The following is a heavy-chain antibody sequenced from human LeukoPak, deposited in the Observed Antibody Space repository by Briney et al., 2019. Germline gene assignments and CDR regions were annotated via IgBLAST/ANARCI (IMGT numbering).Heavy chain of an antibody. J-gene: IGHJ4*02. V-gene: IGHV3-21*01. D-gene: IGHD3-10*01. CDR3: ASSGNYDYASGNYYNFDY. CDR2: ISSSSSYI. Sequence: SAGTLSLSCAASGFTFSSYSMNWVRQAPGKGLEWVSSISSSSSYIYYAYSVNGRFTISRDNAKNSLYLQMNSLSAEDTAVYYCASSGNYDYASGNYYNFDYWGRGPLVPVSS. CDR1: GFTFSSYS.